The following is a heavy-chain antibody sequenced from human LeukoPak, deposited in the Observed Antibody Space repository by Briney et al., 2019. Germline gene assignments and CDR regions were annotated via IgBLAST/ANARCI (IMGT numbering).Heavy chain of an antibody. D-gene: IGHD3-3*01. Sequence: ASVKVSCKASGYTFTSYYMHWVRQAPGQGLEWMGIINPSGGSTSYAQKFQGRVTMTRDTSTSTVYMELSSLRSEDTAVYYCARQYYDFWSGYYTGGLFLFDYWGQGTLVTVSS. CDR3: ARQYYDFWSGYYTGGLFLFDY. CDR1: GYTFTSYY. J-gene: IGHJ4*02. CDR2: INPSGGST. V-gene: IGHV1-46*01.